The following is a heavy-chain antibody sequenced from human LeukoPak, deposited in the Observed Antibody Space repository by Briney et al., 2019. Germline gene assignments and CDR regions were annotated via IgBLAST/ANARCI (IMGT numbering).Heavy chain of an antibody. CDR2: ISAYNGNT. CDR3: ARGQRITMIVVVSLPIDY. J-gene: IGHJ4*02. CDR1: GYTFTSYG. V-gene: IGHV1-18*01. Sequence: ASVKVSCKASGYTFTSYGISWVRQAPGQGLEWMGWISAYNGNTNYAQKLQGRVTMTRDTSTSTVYMELSSLRSEDTAVYYCARGQRITMIVVVSLPIDYWGQGTLVTVSS. D-gene: IGHD3-22*01.